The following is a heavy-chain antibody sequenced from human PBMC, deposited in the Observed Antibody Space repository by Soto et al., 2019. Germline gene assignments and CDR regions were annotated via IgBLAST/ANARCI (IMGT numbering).Heavy chain of an antibody. V-gene: IGHV3-30-3*01. D-gene: IGHD3-3*01. Sequence: PGGSLRLSCAASGFTLSSYAMHWVRQAPGKGLEWVAVISYDGSNKYYADSVKGRFTISRDNSKNTLYLQMNSLRAEDTAVYYCARGLLRFLEWLSIYYYYGMDVWGQGTTVTVS. J-gene: IGHJ6*02. CDR2: ISYDGSNK. CDR1: GFTLSSYA. CDR3: ARGLLRFLEWLSIYYYYGMDV.